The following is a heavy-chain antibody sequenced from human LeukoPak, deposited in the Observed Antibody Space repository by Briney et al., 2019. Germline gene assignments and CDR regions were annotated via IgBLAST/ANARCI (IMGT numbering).Heavy chain of an antibody. J-gene: IGHJ4*02. CDR1: GFVFADFA. V-gene: IGHV3-49*03. Sequence: GGSLRLSCSASGFVFADFAMTWLRQTPGKGLEWVGFIRAKIYGGTIEYALSVRGRFIISRDDSKNIVNLQMNSLNTEDTGIYYCAREVMGMSAEGPQWMRGPGYWGQGTLVTVSS. D-gene: IGHD3-10*01. CDR2: IRAKIYGGTI. CDR3: AREVMGMSAEGPQWMRGPGY.